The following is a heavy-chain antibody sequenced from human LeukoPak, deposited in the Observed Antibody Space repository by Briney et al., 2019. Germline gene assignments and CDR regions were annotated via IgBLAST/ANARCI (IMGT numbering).Heavy chain of an antibody. CDR2: ISWNSGSI. CDR3: AKAFSSSWYAHFDY. J-gene: IGHJ4*02. CDR1: GFPFDDYA. V-gene: IGHV3-9*03. Sequence: SLRLSCAASGFPFDDYAMHWVRQAPGKGLEWVSGISWNSGSIGYADSVKGRFTISRDNAKNSLYLQMNSLRAEDMALYYCAKAFSSSWYAHFDYWGQGTLVTVSS. D-gene: IGHD6-13*01.